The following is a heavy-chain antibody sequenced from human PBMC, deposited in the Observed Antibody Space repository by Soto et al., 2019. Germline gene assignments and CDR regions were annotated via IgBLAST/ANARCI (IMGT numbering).Heavy chain of an antibody. CDR3: AKAVGEYLYFFNN. D-gene: IGHD3-9*01. CDR2: IETSGHNT. Sequence: EVQVLESGGGLIKPGGPLSPPVASSGLTFTRNAAGWVRQLHGKGLEWASGIETSGHNTYYADSVKGRFTIARDISNKTLFLQMNNLRAEDTAVYYCAKAVGEYLYFFNNWGQGILVTVSS. V-gene: IGHV3-23*01. CDR1: GLTFTRNA. J-gene: IGHJ4*02.